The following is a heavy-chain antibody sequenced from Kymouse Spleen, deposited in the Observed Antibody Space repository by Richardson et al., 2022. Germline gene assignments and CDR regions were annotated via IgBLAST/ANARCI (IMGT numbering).Heavy chain of an antibody. CDR3: ASVLRFLEWLLSWFDP. J-gene: IGHJ5*02. V-gene: IGHV4-34*01. CDR1: GGSFSGYY. D-gene: IGHD3-3*01. Sequence: QVQLQQWGAGLLKPSETLSLTCAVYGGSFSGYYWSWIRQPPGKGLEWIGEINHSGSTNYNPSLKSRVTISVDTSKNQFSLKLSSVTAADTAVYYCASVLRFLEWLLSWFDPWGQGTLVTVSS. CDR2: INHSGST.